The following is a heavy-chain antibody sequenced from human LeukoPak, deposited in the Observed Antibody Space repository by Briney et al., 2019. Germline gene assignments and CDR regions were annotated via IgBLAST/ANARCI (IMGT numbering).Heavy chain of an antibody. V-gene: IGHV3-7*01. CDR2: IKQDGSEK. CDR3: ARALHCSSTSCYLHYMDV. D-gene: IGHD2-2*01. J-gene: IGHJ6*03. CDR1: GFTFSTYS. Sequence: GGSLGLSCAASGFTFSTYSMDWVRQAPGKGLEWVANIKQDGSEKYYVDSVKGRFTISRDNAKNSLYLQMNSLRAEDTAVYYCARALHCSSTSCYLHYMDVWGKGTTVTVSS.